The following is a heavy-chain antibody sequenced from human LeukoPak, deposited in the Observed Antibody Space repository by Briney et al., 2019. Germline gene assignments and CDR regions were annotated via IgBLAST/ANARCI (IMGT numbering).Heavy chain of an antibody. V-gene: IGHV1-18*01. CDR1: GYTFTSYG. Sequence: ASVKVSCKASGYTFTSYGISWVRQAPGQGLEWMGWISAYNGNTNYAQKLQGRVTMTTDISTSTAYMELRSLRSDDTAVYYCARVPRPYDSSGIDYWGQGTLVTVSS. J-gene: IGHJ4*02. D-gene: IGHD3-22*01. CDR2: ISAYNGNT. CDR3: ARVPRPYDSSGIDY.